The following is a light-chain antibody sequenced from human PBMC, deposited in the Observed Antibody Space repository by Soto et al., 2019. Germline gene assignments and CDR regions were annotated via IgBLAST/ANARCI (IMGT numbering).Light chain of an antibody. CDR1: QSVPSNY. J-gene: IGKJ2*01. CDR2: GAS. Sequence: EIVLTQSPGTLSLSPGERATLSCRASQSVPSNYLAWYQQKPGQAPRLLMFGASTRATGIPDRFSGSGSGTDFTLTISRLEPEDFAVYSCQQYHTSPYNFGQGTNLEI. V-gene: IGKV3-20*01. CDR3: QQYHTSPYN.